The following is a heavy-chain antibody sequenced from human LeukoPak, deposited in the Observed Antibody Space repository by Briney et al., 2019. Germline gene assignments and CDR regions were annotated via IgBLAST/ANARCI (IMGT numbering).Heavy chain of an antibody. CDR3: ARHMTTVTSPPDY. J-gene: IGHJ4*02. CDR1: GFTSNNYS. Sequence: GGSLRLSCAASGFTSNNYSMNWVRQAPGKGLEWVSSISSSSYIYYADSVKGRFTISRDNAKNSLYLQMNSLRAEDTAVYYCARHMTTVTSPPDYWGQGTLVTVSS. CDR2: ISSSSYI. D-gene: IGHD4-17*01. V-gene: IGHV3-21*01.